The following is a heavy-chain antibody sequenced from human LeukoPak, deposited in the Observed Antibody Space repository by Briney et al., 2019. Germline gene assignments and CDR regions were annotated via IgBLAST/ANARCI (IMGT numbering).Heavy chain of an antibody. CDR1: GFTFSSYS. CDR3: ARAPGYCSSTGCQYFDY. V-gene: IGHV3-21*01. CDR2: ISSSSSYI. J-gene: IGHJ4*02. Sequence: GGSLRLSCAASGFTFSSYSMNWVRQAPGKGLEWVSSISSSSSYIYYADSVKGRFTISRDNAKNSLYLQMNSLRAEDTAVYYCARAPGYCSSTGCQYFDYWGQGTLVTVSS. D-gene: IGHD2-2*01.